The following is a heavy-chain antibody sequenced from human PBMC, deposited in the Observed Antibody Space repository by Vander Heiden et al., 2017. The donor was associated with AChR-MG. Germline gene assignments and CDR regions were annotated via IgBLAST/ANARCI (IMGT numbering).Heavy chain of an antibody. Sequence: ELHLLASGRGLVHPGGPLRLPCAASGSTFSSYAMRWVRQAPGKGLECVSAISGSGGSTYYADYVKGRFTISRDNSKNTLYLQMNSLRAEDTAVYYCAKDCWSGPDEAFDIWGQGTMVTVSS. CDR1: GSTFSSYA. J-gene: IGHJ3*02. V-gene: IGHV3-23*01. CDR3: AKDCWSGPDEAFDI. D-gene: IGHD3-3*01. CDR2: ISGSGGST.